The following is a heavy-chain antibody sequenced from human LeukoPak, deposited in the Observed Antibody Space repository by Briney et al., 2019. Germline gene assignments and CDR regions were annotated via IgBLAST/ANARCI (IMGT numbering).Heavy chain of an antibody. CDR3: ARDGYGSGSLPDY. CDR2: IYYSGST. Sequence: PSETLSLTCTVSGGSISSGDYYWSWIRQPPGKGLEWIGYIYYSGSTYYNPSLKSRVTISVDKSKNQFSLKLSSVTAADTAVYYCARDGYGSGSLPDYWGQGTLVTVSS. V-gene: IGHV4-30-4*01. D-gene: IGHD3-10*01. J-gene: IGHJ4*02. CDR1: GGSISSGDYY.